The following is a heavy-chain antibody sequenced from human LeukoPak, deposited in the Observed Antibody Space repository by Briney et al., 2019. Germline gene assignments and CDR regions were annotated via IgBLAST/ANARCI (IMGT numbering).Heavy chain of an antibody. D-gene: IGHD3-22*01. CDR1: GFTFSGSG. J-gene: IGHJ3*02. CDR2: IRYDGSNK. V-gene: IGHV3-30*02. Sequence: GGSLRLSCAASGFTFSGSGMHWVRQAPGKGLEWVTFIRYDGSNKYYIDSVKGRFTISRDNSKNTLYLQMDSLRAEDTAVYYCARAGYSSGYYYEDAFDIWGQGTMVTVSS. CDR3: ARAGYSSGYYYEDAFDI.